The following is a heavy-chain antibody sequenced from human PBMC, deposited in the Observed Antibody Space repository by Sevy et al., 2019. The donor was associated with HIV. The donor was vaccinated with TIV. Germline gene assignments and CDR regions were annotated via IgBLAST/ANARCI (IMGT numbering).Heavy chain of an antibody. J-gene: IGHJ5*02. CDR2: IYYSGST. D-gene: IGHD3-3*01. V-gene: IGHV4-39*01. CDR1: GGSISRNSHY. Sequence: SETLSLTCTVSGGSISRNSHYWGWIRQPPGKGLDWIGSIYYSGSTYYNPSLKSRVTISGDTSKNQFSLKLSSVTAADTAVYYCATHALSITIFGVVTRNWFDPWGQGTLVTVSS. CDR3: ATHALSITIFGVVTRNWFDP.